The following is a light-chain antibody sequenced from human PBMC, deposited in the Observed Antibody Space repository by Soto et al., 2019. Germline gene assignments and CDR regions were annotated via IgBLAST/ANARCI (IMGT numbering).Light chain of an antibody. CDR2: GAS. CDR3: LQYGSPPLT. CDR1: QSVSSSY. Sequence: EIVLTQSPGTLSLSPGERATLSCRASQSVSSSYLAWYQQKPGQAPRLLIYGASSRATGIADRFSASGSGTDFTLTISRLEPEDFAVYYCLQYGSPPLTFGGGTKVEIK. V-gene: IGKV3-20*01. J-gene: IGKJ4*01.